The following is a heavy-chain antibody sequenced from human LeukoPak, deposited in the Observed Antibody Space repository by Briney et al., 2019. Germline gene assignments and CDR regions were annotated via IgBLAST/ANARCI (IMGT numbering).Heavy chain of an antibody. D-gene: IGHD4-17*01. V-gene: IGHV4-59*11. Sequence: SETLSLTCTVAGGSISGHYWNWIRQPPGRGLEWIGYVYSSGTTNYNPSLKGRVTILVDTSKNQFSLKLNSVTAADTAVYYCARASFGDYYAEYYHHWGLGTRVTVSS. J-gene: IGHJ1*01. CDR1: GGSISGHY. CDR3: ARASFGDYYAEYYHH. CDR2: VYSSGTT.